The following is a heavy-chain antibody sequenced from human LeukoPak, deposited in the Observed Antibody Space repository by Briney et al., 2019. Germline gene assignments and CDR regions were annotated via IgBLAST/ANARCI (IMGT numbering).Heavy chain of an antibody. CDR3: AKSQGSGRDAFDI. Sequence: KAGGSLRLSCAASGFTFSSYSMNWVRQAPGKGLEWVSSISSSSSHIYYADSVKGRFTISRDNAKNSLYLQMNSLRAEDTAVYYCAKSQGSGRDAFDIWGQGTMVTVSS. J-gene: IGHJ3*02. CDR2: ISSSSSHI. V-gene: IGHV3-21*01. D-gene: IGHD6-19*01. CDR1: GFTFSSYS.